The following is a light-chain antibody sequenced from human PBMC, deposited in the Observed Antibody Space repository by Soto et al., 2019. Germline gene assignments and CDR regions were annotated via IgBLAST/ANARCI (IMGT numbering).Light chain of an antibody. V-gene: IGLV1-47*01. J-gene: IGLJ3*02. CDR2: RND. CDR1: SSNIGSNY. Sequence: QSVLTQPPSASGTPGQRVTISCSGSSSNIGSNYVYSYQQLPGTAPKLLIYRNDQRPSGVPDRFSGSKSGTSASLAISGLRSDDEADYYCAAWDDSLSGVVFGGGTKLTVL. CDR3: AAWDDSLSGVV.